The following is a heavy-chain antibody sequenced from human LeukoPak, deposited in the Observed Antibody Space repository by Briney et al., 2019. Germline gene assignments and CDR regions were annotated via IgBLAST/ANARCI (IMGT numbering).Heavy chain of an antibody. CDR1: GFTFSSYA. D-gene: IGHD4-17*01. J-gene: IGHJ4*02. CDR3: ATSLWGDYVRDY. V-gene: IGHV3-23*01. CDR2: ISGSGGST. Sequence: PGGSLRLSCAASGFTFSSYAMSWVRQAPGKGLEWVSAISGSGGSTYYADSVKGRFTISRDNSKNTLYLQMNSLRAEDTAVYYCATSLWGDYVRDYWGQGTLVTVSS.